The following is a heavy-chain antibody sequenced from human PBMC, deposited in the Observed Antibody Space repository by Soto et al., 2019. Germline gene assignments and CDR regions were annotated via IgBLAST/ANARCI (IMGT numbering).Heavy chain of an antibody. J-gene: IGHJ6*02. CDR2: ISSSGSII. CDR1: GFTFSDYY. V-gene: IGHV3-11*01. CDR3: ARDAEGMDV. Sequence: ESGGGLFKPEGSLRLSCAASGFTFSDYYMSWIRQAPGKGLEWVAYISSSGSIIKYGDSMKGRFTISRDNSKNTLYLQVNSLRVEDTGVYYCARDAEGMDVWGQGTTVIVSS.